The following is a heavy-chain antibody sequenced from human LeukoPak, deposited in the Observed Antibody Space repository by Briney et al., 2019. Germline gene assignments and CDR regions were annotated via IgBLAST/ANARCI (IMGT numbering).Heavy chain of an antibody. CDR1: EFTFSRHN. Sequence: GGSLRLSCAVSEFTFSRHNMNWVRQAPGKGLEWVSSISASSTYKYYADSVKGRFTVSRDNANNSLYLQMNSLRAEDTAVYYCARSDPLAILDDHSYYYMDAWGKGTTVTVSS. CDR3: ARSDPLAILDDHSYYYMDA. D-gene: IGHD2-2*02. V-gene: IGHV3-21*01. CDR2: ISASSTYK. J-gene: IGHJ6*03.